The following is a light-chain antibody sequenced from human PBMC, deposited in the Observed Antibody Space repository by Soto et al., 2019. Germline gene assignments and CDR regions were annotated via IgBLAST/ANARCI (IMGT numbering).Light chain of an antibody. V-gene: IGKV3-15*01. J-gene: IGKJ4*01. CDR2: GAS. Sequence: EIVMSQSPATLSVSPGERATLSCRASQSVSSNLAWYQQKPGQAPRLLIYGASTRATGIPARFSGSGSGTGFALTFSRLEPEDFAVYYCEYYGSSITFGGGTKV. CDR3: EYYGSSIT. CDR1: QSVSSN.